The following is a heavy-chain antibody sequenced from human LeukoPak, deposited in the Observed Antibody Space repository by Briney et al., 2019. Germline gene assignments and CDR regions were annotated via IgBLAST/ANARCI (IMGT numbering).Heavy chain of an antibody. D-gene: IGHD6-19*01. J-gene: IGHJ4*02. CDR2: LSHGGSNK. CDR3: ARARSGWYLGQFDY. V-gene: IGHV3-30*04. CDR1: GFTFSSYA. Sequence: PGRSLRLSCVVSGFTFSSYAMHWVRQAPGKGLEWVAVLSHGGSNKYSADSVKGRFTISRDNSKNTLYLQMNSLRPEDTAVYYCARARSGWYLGQFDYWGQGTLVTVSS.